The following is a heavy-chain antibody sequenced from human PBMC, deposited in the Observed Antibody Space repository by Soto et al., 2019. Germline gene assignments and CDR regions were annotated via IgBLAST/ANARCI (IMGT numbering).Heavy chain of an antibody. V-gene: IGHV1-69*01. J-gene: IGHJ6*02. CDR1: GGNVRKSA. Sequence: QVQLVQSGAEVKKPGSSVKVSCTASGGNVRKSAFSWVRQAPGQGLEWGGGSIPPCGEADYAPRLQGRVTIPAADSTPTAYLELSSLRSDDTAIYYCARAWHRGTMIAIDSDNYGMDVRGQGPTVTVSS. CDR3: ARAWHRGTMIAIDSDNYGMDV. CDR2: SIPPCGEA. D-gene: IGHD3-22*01.